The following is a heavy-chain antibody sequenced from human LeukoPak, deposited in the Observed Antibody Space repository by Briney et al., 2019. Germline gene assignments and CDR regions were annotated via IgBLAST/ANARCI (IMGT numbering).Heavy chain of an antibody. Sequence: PGGSLRLSCAASEFTFSSYAMHWVRQAPGKGLEWVAVISYDGSNKYYADSVKGRFTISRDNSKNTLYLQMNSLRAEDTAVYYCARTSTDYFDYWGQGTLVTVSP. CDR1: EFTFSSYA. J-gene: IGHJ4*02. V-gene: IGHV3-30-3*01. CDR2: ISYDGSNK. CDR3: ARTSTDYFDY.